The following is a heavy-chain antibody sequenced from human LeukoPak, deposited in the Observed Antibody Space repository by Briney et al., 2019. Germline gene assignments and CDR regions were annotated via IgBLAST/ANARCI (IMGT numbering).Heavy chain of an antibody. V-gene: IGHV3-11*06. J-gene: IGHJ3*01. CDR3: ASHDGYCSSTSCRPS. Sequence: GGSLRLSCAASGFTFSDYYMSWIRQAPGKGLEWVSYISSSSSYTNYADSVKVRFTISRDNAKNSLYLQMNSLRAEDTAVYYCASHDGYCSSTSCRPSWGQGTMVTVSS. D-gene: IGHD2-2*01. CDR1: GFTFSDYY. CDR2: ISSSSSYT.